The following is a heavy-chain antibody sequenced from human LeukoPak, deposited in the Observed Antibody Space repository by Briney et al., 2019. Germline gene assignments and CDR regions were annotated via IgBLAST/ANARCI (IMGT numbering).Heavy chain of an antibody. V-gene: IGHV3-74*01. D-gene: IGHD6-6*01. CDR1: GFTFSSYW. J-gene: IGHJ4*02. Sequence: GGSLRLSCAASGFTFSSYWMHWVRHAPGKGLLWVSRINTDGSSTTYADSVKGRFTISRDNAKNTLYLQMNSLRAEDTAVYYCARGGVYSTSAVDYWGQGTLVTVSS. CDR2: INTDGSST. CDR3: ARGGVYSTSAVDY.